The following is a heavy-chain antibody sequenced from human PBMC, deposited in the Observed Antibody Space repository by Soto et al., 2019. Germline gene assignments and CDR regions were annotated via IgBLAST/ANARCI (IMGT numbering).Heavy chain of an antibody. CDR2: ISGSGGST. CDR3: AKELVLSVLGGMDV. V-gene: IGHV3-23*01. D-gene: IGHD3-3*02. CDR1: GFTFSSYA. J-gene: IGHJ6*02. Sequence: GGSLRLSCAASGFTFSSYAMSWVRQAPGKGLEWASAISGSGGSTYYADSVKGRFTISRDNSKNTLYLQMNSLRAEDTAVYYWAKELVLSVLGGMDVWGQGTTVTVSS.